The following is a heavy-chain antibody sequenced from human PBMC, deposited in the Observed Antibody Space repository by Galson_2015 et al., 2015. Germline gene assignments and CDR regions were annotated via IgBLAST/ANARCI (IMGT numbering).Heavy chain of an antibody. J-gene: IGHJ6*02. Sequence: SLRLSCAASGFTFSSYAMSWVRQAPGKGLEWVSAISGSGGRKYYADSVKGRFTISRDNSKNTLYLQMNSLRAADTAVYYCAKDQGPTLLWFGELSLYYYYYGMDVWGQGTTVTVSS. V-gene: IGHV3-23*01. CDR2: ISGSGGRK. CDR1: GFTFSSYA. D-gene: IGHD3-10*01. CDR3: AKDQGPTLLWFGELSLYYYYYGMDV.